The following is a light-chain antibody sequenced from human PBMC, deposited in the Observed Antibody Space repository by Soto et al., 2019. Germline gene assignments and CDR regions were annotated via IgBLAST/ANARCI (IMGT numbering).Light chain of an antibody. V-gene: IGKV3-11*01. J-gene: IGKJ5*01. CDR2: GAT. CDR3: QQYDKSPIT. CDR1: QSVSSY. Sequence: EIVLTQSPATLSLSPGERATLSCRASQSVSSYLAWYQQKPGQAPRLLVYGATNRATGIPARFSGSGSGTEFTLTITRLEPEDFAVYYCQQYDKSPITFGQGTRLEI.